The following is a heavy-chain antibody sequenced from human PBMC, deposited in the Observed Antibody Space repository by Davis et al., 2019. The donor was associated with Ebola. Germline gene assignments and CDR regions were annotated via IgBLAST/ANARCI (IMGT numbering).Heavy chain of an antibody. J-gene: IGHJ4*02. V-gene: IGHV3-66*01. CDR1: GFTVSSNY. CDR3: TRLIDFWI. Sequence: GGSLRLSCAASGFTVSSNYMSWVRQAPGKGLEWVSVIYSGGSTYYADSVKGRFTISRDNSKNTLYLQMNSLKTEDTAVYYCTRLIDFWIWGQGTLVTVSS. D-gene: IGHD3-3*01. CDR2: IYSGGST.